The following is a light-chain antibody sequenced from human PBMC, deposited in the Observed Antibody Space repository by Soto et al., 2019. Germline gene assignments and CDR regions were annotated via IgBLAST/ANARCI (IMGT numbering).Light chain of an antibody. CDR3: CSYAGSPGA. Sequence: QSALTQPRSVSGSPVQSVTISCTGTSSDVGGYNYVSWYQQHPGNAPKLMIYDVSKRPSGVPERFSGSKSGNTAALTISGLQAEDEADYYCCSYAGSPGAFGTGTKVTVL. V-gene: IGLV2-11*01. J-gene: IGLJ1*01. CDR1: SSDVGGYNY. CDR2: DVS.